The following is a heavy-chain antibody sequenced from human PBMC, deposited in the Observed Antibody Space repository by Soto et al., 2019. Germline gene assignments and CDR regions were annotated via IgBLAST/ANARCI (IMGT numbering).Heavy chain of an antibody. V-gene: IGHV3-7*01. CDR1: GFTFSSYW. CDR3: ARPYSSGWYLTYYYYGMDV. CDR2: IQQEGSEK. Sequence: GALILSCAASGFTFSSYWMIWVRQSPGKGLECVANIQQEGSEKYYVDSVNGRFTISRDNAKNSLYLQMNSLRAEDTAVYYCARPYSSGWYLTYYYYGMDVWGQGTTVTVSS. J-gene: IGHJ6*02. D-gene: IGHD6-19*01.